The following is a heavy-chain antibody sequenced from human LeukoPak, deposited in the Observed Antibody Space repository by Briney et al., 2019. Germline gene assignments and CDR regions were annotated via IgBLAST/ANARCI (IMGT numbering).Heavy chain of an antibody. CDR2: INWNSNNI. J-gene: IGHJ3*02. CDR3: AKDIGGRWLWSVGAFDI. V-gene: IGHV3-9*01. D-gene: IGHD5-18*01. CDR1: GFTFDDYA. Sequence: GGSLRLSCAASGFTFDDYAMHWVRQAPGKGLEWVSGINWNSNNIGYADSVKGRLTISRDNAKNSLYLEMNSLRAEDTALYYCAKDIGGRWLWSVGAFDIWGQGTMVTVSS.